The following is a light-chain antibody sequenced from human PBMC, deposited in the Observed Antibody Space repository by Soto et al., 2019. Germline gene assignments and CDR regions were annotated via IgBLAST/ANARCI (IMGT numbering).Light chain of an antibody. CDR1: SSDIGGYNY. CDR3: SSHAGSNNLGV. V-gene: IGLV2-8*01. Sequence: QSALTQPPSASGSPGQSVTISCTGTSSDIGGYNYVSWYQQHPGKAPKLMIYEVTKRPSGVPDRFSGSKSGNTASLTVSGLQAEDEADCYCSSHAGSNNLGVFGGGTKLTVL. J-gene: IGLJ2*01. CDR2: EVT.